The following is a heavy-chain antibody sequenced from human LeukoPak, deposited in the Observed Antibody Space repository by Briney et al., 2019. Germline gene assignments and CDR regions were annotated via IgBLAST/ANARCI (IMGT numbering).Heavy chain of an antibody. CDR3: ARVGKYYYDRTGAFDI. V-gene: IGHV4-4*07. CDR2: IYTSGST. CDR1: GGSISTYY. D-gene: IGHD3-22*01. Sequence: PSETLSLTCTVSGGSISTYYWSRIRQPAGKGLEWIGRIYTSGSTNYNPSLKSRVTMSVDTSKNHFSLKLSSVTAADTAIYYCARVGKYYYDRTGAFDIWGQGTMVTVSS. J-gene: IGHJ3*02.